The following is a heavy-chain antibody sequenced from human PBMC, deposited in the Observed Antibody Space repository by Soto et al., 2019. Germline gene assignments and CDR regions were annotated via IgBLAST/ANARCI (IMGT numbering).Heavy chain of an antibody. D-gene: IGHD4-17*01. V-gene: IGHV4-31*03. CDR3: ARDQLSVTTGSLDYYYMDG. J-gene: IGHJ6*03. CDR2: IYYTGST. CDR1: GGSISSGGYY. Sequence: SETLSLTCTFSGGSISSGGYYWNWIRQHPGKGLEWIGDIYYTGSTHYNPSLKSRVTITVDTSKNQFSLKLSSVTAADTAVYYCARDQLSVTTGSLDYYYMDGWGKGTTVTVSS.